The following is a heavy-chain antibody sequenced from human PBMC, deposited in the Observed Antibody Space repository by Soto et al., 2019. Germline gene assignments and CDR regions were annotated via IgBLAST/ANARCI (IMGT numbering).Heavy chain of an antibody. CDR2: IYPGDSDT. D-gene: IGHD3-3*01. J-gene: IGHJ3*02. Sequence: GEYLKISCKGSGYSFTSYCIGWVRQMPWKGLEWMGIIYPGDSDTRYSPSFQGQVTISADKSISTAYMQWSSLKASDTAMYYCARSIFRVVINPEVFDIWGQGRMLTIS. V-gene: IGHV5-51*01. CDR1: GYSFTSYC. CDR3: ARSIFRVVINPEVFDI.